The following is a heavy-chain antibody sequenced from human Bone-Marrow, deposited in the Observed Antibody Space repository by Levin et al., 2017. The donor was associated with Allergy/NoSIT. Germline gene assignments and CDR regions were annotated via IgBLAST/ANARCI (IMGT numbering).Heavy chain of an antibody. V-gene: IGHV3-53*01. CDR1: GFTIGSQY. CDR3: ARTPKQGLDDYIGGDF. J-gene: IGHJ4*02. Sequence: PGGSLRLSCAASGFTIGSQYMSWVRQAPGKGLEWVSVMFSGGTTYYADSVKGRFTISRDISKNTLWLQMNSLRPEDTAVYYCARTPKQGLDDYIGGDFWGQGTLVTVSS. D-gene: IGHD3-16*01. CDR2: MFSGGTT.